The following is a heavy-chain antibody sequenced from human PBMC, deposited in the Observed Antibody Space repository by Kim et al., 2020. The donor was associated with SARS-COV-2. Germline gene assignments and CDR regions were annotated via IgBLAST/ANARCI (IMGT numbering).Heavy chain of an antibody. Sequence: ASVKVSCKTSGYTFTSYGLSWVRQAPGQGLEWMGWISTYNDNTNYAQKLQGRVTMTTDTSTSTAYMELRSLRSDDTAVYYCARDRYYYDSSGHFLLDYWGQGTLVPVSS. J-gene: IGHJ4*02. V-gene: IGHV1-18*01. CDR3: ARDRYYYDSSGHFLLDY. CDR1: GYTFTSYG. CDR2: ISTYNDNT. D-gene: IGHD3-22*01.